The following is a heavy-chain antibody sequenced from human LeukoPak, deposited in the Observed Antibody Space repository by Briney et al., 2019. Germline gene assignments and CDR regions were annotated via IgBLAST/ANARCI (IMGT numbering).Heavy chain of an antibody. V-gene: IGHV4-4*02. CDR1: GGSISSSNW. J-gene: IGHJ4*02. CDR2: IYHSGST. Sequence: SGTLSLTCAVSGGSISSSNWWSWVRPPPGKGLEWIGEIYHSGSTNYNPSLKSRVTISVDKSKNQFSLKLSSVTAADTAVYYCARVQGFDGRGWYYFDYWGQGTLVTVSS. D-gene: IGHD6-19*01. CDR3: ARVQGFDGRGWYYFDY.